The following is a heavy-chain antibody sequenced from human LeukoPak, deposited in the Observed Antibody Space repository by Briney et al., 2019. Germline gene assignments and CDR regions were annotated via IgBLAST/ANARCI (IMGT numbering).Heavy chain of an antibody. J-gene: IGHJ3*01. CDR1: GGSISSSSFY. CDR3: ARQVVDTAMVDDAFDV. CDR2: IYYSGSA. Sequence: SETLSLTCSVSGGSISSSSFYWGWIRQPPGKGLEWIGSIYYSGSAYYNPSLKSRVTVSVDTPKNQFSLKVSSVTAADTAVYYCARQVVDTAMVDDAFDVWGQGTMVTVSS. D-gene: IGHD5-18*01. V-gene: IGHV4-39*01.